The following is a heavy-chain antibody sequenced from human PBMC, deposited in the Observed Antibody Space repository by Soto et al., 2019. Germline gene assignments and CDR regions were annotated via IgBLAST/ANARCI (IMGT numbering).Heavy chain of an antibody. CDR2: TLYSGSP. CDR3: ARHDYYHRTFDI. J-gene: IGHJ3*02. CDR1: GGSVGTGAYY. D-gene: IGHD3-9*01. Sequence: PSETLSLICRVSGGSVGTGAYYWSWIRQPPGKGLEWIGYTLYSGSPNYNPSLQSLQSRVTISVDTSRNQFSLRLTSVTAADTALYYCARHDYYHRTFDIWGQGTLVTVSS. V-gene: IGHV4-61*08.